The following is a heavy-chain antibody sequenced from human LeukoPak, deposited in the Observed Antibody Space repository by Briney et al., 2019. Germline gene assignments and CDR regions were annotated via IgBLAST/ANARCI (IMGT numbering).Heavy chain of an antibody. V-gene: IGHV1-69*05. D-gene: IGHD3-3*01. J-gene: IGHJ6*03. CDR2: IIPIFGTA. CDR3: ARDGALEWYDFWSGYYTAPYYMDV. CDR1: GGTFSSYA. Sequence: VASVKVSCKASGGTFSSYAISWVRQAPGQGLEWMGGIIPIFGTANYAQKFQGRVTITTDESTSTAYMELSSLRSEDTAVYYCARDGALEWYDFWSGYYTAPYYMDVWGKGTTVTVSS.